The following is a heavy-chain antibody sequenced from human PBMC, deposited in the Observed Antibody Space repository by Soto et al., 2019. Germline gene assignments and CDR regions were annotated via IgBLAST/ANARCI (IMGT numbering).Heavy chain of an antibody. CDR1: GGTFSSYT. V-gene: IGHV1-69*04. J-gene: IGHJ4*02. CDR3: ARDLRGYSFLFDY. Sequence: ASVKVSCKASGGTFSSYTISWVRQAPGQGLEWMGRIIPIFGIANYAQKFQGRVTITADKSTSTAYMELSSLRSEDTAVYYCARDLRGYSFLFDYWGQGTLVTVSS. CDR2: IIPIFGIA. D-gene: IGHD5-12*01.